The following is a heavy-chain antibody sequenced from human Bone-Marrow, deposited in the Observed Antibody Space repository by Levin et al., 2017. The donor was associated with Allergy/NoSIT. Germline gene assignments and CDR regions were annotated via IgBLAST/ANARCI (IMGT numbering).Heavy chain of an antibody. J-gene: IGHJ4*02. D-gene: IGHD3-10*01. CDR1: GFTFSHYR. CDR3: ARDLNGSGSYGDY. CDR2: ISSRSSYR. Sequence: SCAASGFTFSHYRMNWVRQAPGKGLEWVSSISSRSSYRYYGDSVKGRFTISRDNAKNALYLQMNSLRGEDTAMYYCARDLNGSGSYGDYWGQGTLVTVSS. V-gene: IGHV3-21*01.